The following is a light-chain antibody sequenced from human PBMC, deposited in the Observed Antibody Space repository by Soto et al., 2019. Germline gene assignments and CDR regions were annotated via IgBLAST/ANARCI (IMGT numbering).Light chain of an antibody. CDR2: AVS. Sequence: QSVLTQPASVSGSPGQSITISCTGTSSDIGAYNYVSWYQQYPGKAPRLLIYAVSNRPSGVSNRFSGSKSGNTASLTISGLQAEDEADYYCSSFTTIGTWVFGGGTKLTVL. J-gene: IGLJ3*02. V-gene: IGLV2-14*01. CDR3: SSFTTIGTWV. CDR1: SSDIGAYNY.